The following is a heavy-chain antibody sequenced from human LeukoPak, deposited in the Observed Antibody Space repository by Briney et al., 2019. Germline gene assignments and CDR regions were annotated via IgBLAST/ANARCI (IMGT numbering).Heavy chain of an antibody. J-gene: IGHJ4*02. CDR3: ARSYGDYEAYYFDY. Sequence: SETLSLTSTVSGGSISSYYWSWIRQPPGKGLEWIGYIYYSGSTYYNPSLKSRVTISVDTSKNQFSLKLSSVTAADTAVYYCARSYGDYEAYYFDYWGQGTLVTVSS. CDR2: IYYSGST. D-gene: IGHD4-17*01. V-gene: IGHV4-59*08. CDR1: GGSISSYY.